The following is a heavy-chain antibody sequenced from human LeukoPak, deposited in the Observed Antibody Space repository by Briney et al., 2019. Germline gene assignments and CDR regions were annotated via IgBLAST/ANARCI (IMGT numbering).Heavy chain of an antibody. CDR2: ISYAGSNK. V-gene: IGHV3-30-3*01. D-gene: IGHD4-17*01. CDR3: ARSSRTTVTLAVY. CDR1: GFTFSSYA. Sequence: GSLRLSCAASGFTFSSYAMHWVRQAPGKGLEWVAVISYAGSNKYYADSVKGRFTISRDNSKNTLYLQMNSLRAEDTAVYYCARSSRTTVTLAVYWGQGTLVTVSS. J-gene: IGHJ4*02.